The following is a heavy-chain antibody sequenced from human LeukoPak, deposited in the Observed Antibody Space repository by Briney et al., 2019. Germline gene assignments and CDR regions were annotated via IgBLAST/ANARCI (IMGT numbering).Heavy chain of an antibody. CDR1: GGSISSGGYY. Sequence: SETLSLTCTVSGGSISSGGYYWSWIRQHPGQGLEWIGYIYYSGSTYYNPSLKSRVTISVDTSKNQFSLKLSSVTAADTAVYYCARERFYGDYPYYFDYWGQGTLVTVSS. V-gene: IGHV4-31*03. CDR2: IYYSGST. D-gene: IGHD4-17*01. J-gene: IGHJ4*02. CDR3: ARERFYGDYPYYFDY.